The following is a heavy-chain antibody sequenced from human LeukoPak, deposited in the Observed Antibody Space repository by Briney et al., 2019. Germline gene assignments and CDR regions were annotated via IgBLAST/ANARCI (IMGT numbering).Heavy chain of an antibody. CDR2: IYRSGST. J-gene: IGHJ4*02. V-gene: IGHV4-4*07. CDR1: SDSLSSYY. Sequence: SETLSPTCTVSSDSLSSYYWSWIRQPAGKGLEWIGRIYRSGSTSYNPSPNSRVTTSVDTSKNQFSLKVTSVTAADTAVYFCAREGNHWDLQRLFSYWGQGILVTVSS. CDR3: AREGNHWDLQRLFSY. D-gene: IGHD1-26*01.